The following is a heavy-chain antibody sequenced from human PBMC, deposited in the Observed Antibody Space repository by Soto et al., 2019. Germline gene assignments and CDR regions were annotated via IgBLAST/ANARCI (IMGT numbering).Heavy chain of an antibody. V-gene: IGHV3-30-3*01. CDR1: GFTFSSYA. J-gene: IGHJ4*02. CDR3: ARSSVLRGYSGYEIPYYFDY. Sequence: GGSLRLSCAASGFTFSSYAMHWVRQAPGKGLEWVAVISYDGSNKYYADSVKGRFTIPRDNSKNTLYLQMNSLRAEDTAVYYCARSSVLRGYSGYEIPYYFDYWGQGTLVTVSS. CDR2: ISYDGSNK. D-gene: IGHD5-12*01.